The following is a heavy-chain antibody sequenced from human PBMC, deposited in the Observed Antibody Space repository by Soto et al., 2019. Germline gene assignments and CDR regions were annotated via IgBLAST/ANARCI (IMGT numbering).Heavy chain of an antibody. Sequence: QVQLVQSGAEVKKPGSSVKVSCKSSGGTFGNYAISWVRQAPGQGLEWMGGIVPLFGTADYAQKFQGRVTISADKSTSTAYLELTSLRSEDTAVYYCARDSRPDCDGDCYVYYSDYWGQGTLVTVSS. CDR2: IVPLFGTA. J-gene: IGHJ4*02. CDR3: ARDSRPDCDGDCYVYYSDY. D-gene: IGHD2-21*02. V-gene: IGHV1-69*06. CDR1: GGTFGNYA.